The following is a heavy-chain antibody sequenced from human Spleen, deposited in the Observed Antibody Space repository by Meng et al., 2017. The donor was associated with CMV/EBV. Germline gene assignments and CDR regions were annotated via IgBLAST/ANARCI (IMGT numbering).Heavy chain of an antibody. CDR3: AKDGDRGVYYYYGMDV. Sequence: LSLTCAASGFTFDDYAMHWVRQAPGKGLEWVSGISWNSGSIGYADSVKGRFTISRDNAKNSLYLQMNSLRAEDTALYYCAKDGDRGVYYYYGMDVWGQGTTVTVSS. CDR2: ISWNSGSI. J-gene: IGHJ6*02. CDR1: GFTFDDYA. D-gene: IGHD3-10*01. V-gene: IGHV3-9*01.